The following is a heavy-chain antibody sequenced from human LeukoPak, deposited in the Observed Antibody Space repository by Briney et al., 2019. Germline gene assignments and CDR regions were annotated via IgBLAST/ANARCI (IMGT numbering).Heavy chain of an antibody. D-gene: IGHD1-26*01. V-gene: IGHV3-48*01. CDR3: AKVAIVGATYDAFDI. CDR1: GFTFSSYT. J-gene: IGHJ3*02. Sequence: GGSLRLSCAASGFTFSSYTMNWVRQPPGKGLEWVSNIGTSSTTIYYADSVKGRFTISRDNAKNSLYLQMNSLRADDTAVYYCAKVAIVGATYDAFDIWGQGTMVTVSS. CDR2: IGTSSTTI.